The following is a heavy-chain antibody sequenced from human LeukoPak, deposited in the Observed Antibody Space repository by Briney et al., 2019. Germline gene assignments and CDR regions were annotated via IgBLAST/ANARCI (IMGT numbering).Heavy chain of an antibody. D-gene: IGHD4-23*01. J-gene: IGHJ4*02. CDR3: ARGPTVALDY. CDR2: ISGGGGST. V-gene: IGHV3-23*01. CDR1: GFTFSSYA. Sequence: GGSLRLSCAASGFTFSSYAMSWVRQAPGKGLEWVSIISGGGGSTSYADSVKGRFTISRDNSKNTLYLQMDSLRAEDTAVYYCARGPTVALDYWGQGTLVTVSS.